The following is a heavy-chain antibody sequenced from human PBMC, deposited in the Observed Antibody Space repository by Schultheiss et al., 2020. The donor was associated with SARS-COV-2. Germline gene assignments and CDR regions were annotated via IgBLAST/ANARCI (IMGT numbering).Heavy chain of an antibody. J-gene: IGHJ6*02. CDR3: ASFGEEHYYYYGMDV. CDR1: GFTVSSNY. D-gene: IGHD3-10*01. CDR2: IKQDGSEK. V-gene: IGHV3-7*01. Sequence: GGSLRLSCAASGFTVSSNYMSWVRQAPGKGLEWVANIKQDGSEKYYVDSVKGRFTISRDNSKNTLYLQMNSLRAEDTAVYFCASFGEEHYYYYGMDVWGQGTTVTVSS.